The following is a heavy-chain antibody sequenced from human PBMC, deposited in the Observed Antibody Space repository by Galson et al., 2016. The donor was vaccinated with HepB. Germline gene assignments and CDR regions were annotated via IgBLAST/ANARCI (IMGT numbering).Heavy chain of an antibody. Sequence: SLRLSCAASGFTFDDYALHWVRQAPGKGLEWVAVISWNSDYLVYADSVKGRFIISRDSARNSLFLQMNSLRPEDTAFYYCARELDGEVAGPFDLWGRGTLVTVSS. J-gene: IGHJ2*01. CDR3: ARELDGEVAGPFDL. D-gene: IGHD6-19*01. CDR1: GFTFDDYA. V-gene: IGHV3-9*01. CDR2: ISWNSDYL.